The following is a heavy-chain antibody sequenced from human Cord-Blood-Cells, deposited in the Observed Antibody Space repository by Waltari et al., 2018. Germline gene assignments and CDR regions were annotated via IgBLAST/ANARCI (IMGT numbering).Heavy chain of an antibody. CDR1: GGSFSGYY. D-gene: IGHD6-6*01. CDR3: AISARPDFSAFDI. CDR2: IKHSGST. V-gene: IGHV4-34*01. J-gene: IGHJ3*02. Sequence: QVQLQQWGAGLLKPSETLSLTCAVYGGSFSGYYWSWIRQPPGKGLEWIGEIKHSGSTNDNPSLKSRVTISVDTSKNQFSLKLSSVTAADTAVYYCAISARPDFSAFDIWGQGTMVTVSS.